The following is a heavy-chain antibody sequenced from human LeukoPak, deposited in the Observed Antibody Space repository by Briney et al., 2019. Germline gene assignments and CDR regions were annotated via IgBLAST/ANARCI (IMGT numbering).Heavy chain of an antibody. Sequence: NSSETLSLTCTVSGGSISSSSYYWGWIRQPPGKGLEWIGSIYYSGSTYYNPSLKSRVTISVDTSKNQFSLKLSSVTAADTAVYYCARAGRVTAIPGGAFDIWGQGTMVTVSS. CDR3: ARAGRVTAIPGGAFDI. V-gene: IGHV4-39*01. D-gene: IGHD2-21*02. CDR1: GGSISSSSYY. CDR2: IYYSGST. J-gene: IGHJ3*02.